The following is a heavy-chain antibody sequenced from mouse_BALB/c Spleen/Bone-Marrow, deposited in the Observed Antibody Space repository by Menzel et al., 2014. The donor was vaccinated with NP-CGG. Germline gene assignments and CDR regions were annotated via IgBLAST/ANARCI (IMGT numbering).Heavy chain of an antibody. CDR3: ARKGYGNYHYYAMDY. Sequence: QVQLQQSGAELAKPGASVKMSCKASGYTFTNYWMHWIKQRPGQGLEWIGYINPSTGYTEYNQKFKDKATLTADKSSSTAYMQLGSLTSEDSAVYYCARKGYGNYHYYAMDYWGQGTSVTVSS. CDR2: INPSTGYT. V-gene: IGHV1-7*01. CDR1: GYTFTNYW. J-gene: IGHJ4*01. D-gene: IGHD2-1*01.